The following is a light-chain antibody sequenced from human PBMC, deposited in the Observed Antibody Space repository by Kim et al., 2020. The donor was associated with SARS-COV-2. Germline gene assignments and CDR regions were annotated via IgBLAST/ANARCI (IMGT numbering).Light chain of an antibody. Sequence: QSALTQPRSVSGSPGQSVTISCTGTSSDVGSYNYVSWYQQHPGKAPKLIIYDATKRPSGVPDRFSGSKSGNTASLTISGLQAEDEADYYCCSYAGSVVFGGGTQLTVL. CDR1: SSDVGSYNY. CDR3: CSYAGSVV. J-gene: IGLJ2*01. CDR2: DAT. V-gene: IGLV2-11*01.